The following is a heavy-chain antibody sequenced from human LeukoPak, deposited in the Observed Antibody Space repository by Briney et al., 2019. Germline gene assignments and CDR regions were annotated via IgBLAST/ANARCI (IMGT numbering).Heavy chain of an antibody. CDR1: GYTFTGYY. Sequence: ASVKVSCTASGYTFTGYYMHWVRQAPGQGLEWMGWINPNSGGTNYAQRFQGRVTMTRDTSISTAYMELSRLGSDDTAFYCCSRGGVTTVTRSWFDPWGQGPLVTVSS. D-gene: IGHD4-17*01. CDR3: SRGGVTTVTRSWFDP. J-gene: IGHJ5*02. V-gene: IGHV1-2*02. CDR2: INPNSGGT.